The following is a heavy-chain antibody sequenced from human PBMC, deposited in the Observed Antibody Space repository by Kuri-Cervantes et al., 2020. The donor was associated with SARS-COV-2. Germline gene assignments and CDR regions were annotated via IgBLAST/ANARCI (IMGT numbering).Heavy chain of an antibody. CDR2: ISSSSSTI. V-gene: IGHV3-48*01. D-gene: IGHD5-18*01. CDR3: ARDLSSGLWAFDY. J-gene: IGHJ4*02. CDR1: GFTFSSYS. Sequence: GESLKSFCAASGFTFSSYSMNWVRQAPGKGLGWVSYISSSSSTIYYADSVKGRVTISRDNAKNSLYLQMNSLRAEDTAVYYCARDLSSGLWAFDYWGQGTLVTVSS.